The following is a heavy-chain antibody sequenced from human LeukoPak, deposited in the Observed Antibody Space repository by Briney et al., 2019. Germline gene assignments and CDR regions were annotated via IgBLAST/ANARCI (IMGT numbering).Heavy chain of an antibody. CDR1: GFTFDDYG. J-gene: IGHJ3*02. CDR3: AKDRDGYFKGGDAFDI. V-gene: IGHV3-20*04. D-gene: IGHD5-24*01. Sequence: GGSLRLSCAASGFTFDDYGMSWVRQAPGKGLEWVSGINWNGGSTGYADSVKGRFTISRNNAKNSLYLQMNSLRAEDMALYYCAKDRDGYFKGGDAFDIWGQGTMVTVSS. CDR2: INWNGGST.